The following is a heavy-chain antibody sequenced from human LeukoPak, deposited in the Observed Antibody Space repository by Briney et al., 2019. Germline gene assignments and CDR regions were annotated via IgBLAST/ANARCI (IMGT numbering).Heavy chain of an antibody. V-gene: IGHV4-39*07. CDR1: GGSISSSSYY. Sequence: PSETLSLTCTVSGGSISSSSYYWGWIRQPPGKGLEWIGEIYRSGSTNYNPSLKSRVTISLDKSKNQFSLRLSSETAADTAVYYCARYRGASGYHFDYWGQGTLVTVSS. CDR2: IYRSGST. D-gene: IGHD5-12*01. CDR3: ARYRGASGYHFDY. J-gene: IGHJ4*02.